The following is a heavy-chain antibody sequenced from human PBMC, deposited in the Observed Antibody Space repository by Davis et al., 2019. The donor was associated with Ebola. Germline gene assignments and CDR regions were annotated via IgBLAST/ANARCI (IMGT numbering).Heavy chain of an antibody. J-gene: IGHJ6*02. D-gene: IGHD1-1*01. CDR1: GFTFSSYA. Sequence: GGSLRLSCAASGFTFSSYAMHWVRQAPGKGLEWVAVISYDGSNKYYADSVKGRFTISRDNSKNTLYLQMNSLRAEDTAVYYCARVDTTKTYYYGMDVWGQGTTVTVSS. CDR2: ISYDGSNK. V-gene: IGHV3-30*14. CDR3: ARVDTTKTYYYGMDV.